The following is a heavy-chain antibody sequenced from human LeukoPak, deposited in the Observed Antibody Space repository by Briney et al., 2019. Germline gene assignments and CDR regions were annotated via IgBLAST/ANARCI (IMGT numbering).Heavy chain of an antibody. V-gene: IGHV1-69*13. CDR3: ARVRTLDYGSGSFDY. Sequence: GASVKVPCKASGGTFSSYAISWVRQAPGQGLEWMGGIIPIFGTANYAQKFQGRVTITADESTSTAYMELSSLRSEDTAVYYCARVRTLDYGSGSFDYWGQGTLVTVSS. J-gene: IGHJ4*02. CDR1: GGTFSSYA. CDR2: IIPIFGTA. D-gene: IGHD3-10*01.